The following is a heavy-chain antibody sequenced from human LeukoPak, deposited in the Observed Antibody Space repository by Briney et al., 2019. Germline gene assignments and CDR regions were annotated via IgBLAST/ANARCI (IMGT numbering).Heavy chain of an antibody. Sequence: GGSLRLSCAASGFTFSTYTMNWVRQAPGKGLEWVSVIYSGGSTYYADSVKGRFTISRDNSKNTLYLQMNSLRAEDTAVYYCARDEGGIAAAGTTVDYWGQGTLVTVSS. D-gene: IGHD6-13*01. CDR1: GFTFSTYT. J-gene: IGHJ4*02. V-gene: IGHV3-66*01. CDR2: IYSGGST. CDR3: ARDEGGIAAAGTTVDY.